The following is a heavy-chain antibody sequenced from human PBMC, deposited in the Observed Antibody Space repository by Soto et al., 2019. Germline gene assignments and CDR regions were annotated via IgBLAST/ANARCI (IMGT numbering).Heavy chain of an antibody. CDR3: ASRDPGTSVDY. CDR1: GGSFTSNNW. CDR2: IYRTGST. D-gene: IGHD1-7*01. J-gene: IGHJ4*02. Sequence: QVQLQESGPGLVKPSGTLSLTCAVSGGSFTSNNWWTWVRQPPGQGLEWIGEIYRTGSTNYNPSRKSRVTISLDKSENQFSLTVTSLTAADTAVYYCASRDPGTSVDYWGQGTLVTVSS. V-gene: IGHV4-4*02.